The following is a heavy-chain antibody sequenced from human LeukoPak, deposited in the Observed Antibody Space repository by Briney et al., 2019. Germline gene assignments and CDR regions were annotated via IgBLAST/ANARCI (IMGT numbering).Heavy chain of an antibody. J-gene: IGHJ5*02. D-gene: IGHD2-2*01. V-gene: IGHV3-33*06. CDR3: AKDRGYCSSTSCLNWFDP. CDR1: GFTFSSYG. Sequence: GRSLRLSCAASGFTFSSYGMHWVRQAPGKGLEWVAVIWYDGSNKYYADSVKGRFTISRDNSKNTLYLQMNSLRAEDTAVYYCAKDRGYCSSTSCLNWFDPWGQGTLVTVSS. CDR2: IWYDGSNK.